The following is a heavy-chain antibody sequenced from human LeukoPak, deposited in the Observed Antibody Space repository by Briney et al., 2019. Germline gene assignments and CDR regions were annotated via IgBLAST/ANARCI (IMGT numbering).Heavy chain of an antibody. V-gene: IGHV3-23*01. CDR3: AKARIAAVYRERFDP. CDR1: GFTFSSYA. Sequence: GGSLRLSCAASGFTFSSYAMSWVRQAPGKGLEWVSAISGSGGSTYYADSVKGRFTISRDNSKNTLYPQMNSLRAEDTAVYYCAKARIAAVYRERFDPWGQGTLVTVSS. CDR2: ISGSGGST. J-gene: IGHJ5*02. D-gene: IGHD6-13*01.